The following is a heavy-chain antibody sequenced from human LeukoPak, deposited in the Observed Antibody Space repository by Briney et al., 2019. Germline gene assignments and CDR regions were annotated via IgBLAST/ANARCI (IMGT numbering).Heavy chain of an antibody. Sequence: GGSLRLSCAVSGLTFSHAWMNWVRQAPGKGLEWVSVIYSGGSTYYADSVKGRFTISRDNSKNTLYLQMNSLRAEDTAVYYCARGDTGATLSFDYWGQGTLVTVSS. D-gene: IGHD1-14*01. CDR1: GLTFSHAW. CDR3: ARGDTGATLSFDY. J-gene: IGHJ4*02. CDR2: IYSGGST. V-gene: IGHV3-53*01.